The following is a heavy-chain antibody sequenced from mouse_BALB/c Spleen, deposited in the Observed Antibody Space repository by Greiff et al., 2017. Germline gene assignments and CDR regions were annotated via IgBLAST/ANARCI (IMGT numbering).Heavy chain of an antibody. J-gene: IGHJ4*01. CDR2: IWGDGST. Sequence: QVQLQQSGPGLVAPSQSLSITCTVSGFSLTGYGVNWVRQPPGKGLEWLGMIWGDGSTDYNSALKSRLSISKDNSKSQVFLKMNSLQTDDTARYYCARDLGDYDGYYYAMDYWGQGTSVTVSS. CDR1: GFSLTGYG. V-gene: IGHV2-6-7*01. CDR3: ARDLGDYDGYYYAMDY. D-gene: IGHD2-4*01.